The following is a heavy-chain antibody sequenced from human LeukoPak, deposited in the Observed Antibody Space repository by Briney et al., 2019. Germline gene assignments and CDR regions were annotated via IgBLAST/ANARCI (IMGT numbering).Heavy chain of an antibody. J-gene: IGHJ4*02. D-gene: IGHD2-2*01. CDR1: GFTFSTYT. Sequence: GGSLRLSCAASGFTFSTYTMNWVRQAPGKGLEWISYISSTSTIYYADSVKGRFTISRDNAKNSLFLQMNSLRAEDTAVYYCANHLACHSTTCPPFDYWGQGTLVTVSS. CDR3: ANHLACHSTTCPPFDY. CDR2: ISSTSTI. V-gene: IGHV3-48*04.